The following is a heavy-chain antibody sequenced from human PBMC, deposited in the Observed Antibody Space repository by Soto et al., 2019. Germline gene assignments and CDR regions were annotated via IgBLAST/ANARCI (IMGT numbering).Heavy chain of an antibody. CDR3: ARTNRRRVLFDYYYYGMDV. J-gene: IGHJ6*02. CDR2: TYYRSKWYN. D-gene: IGHD2-8*01. CDR1: GDSVSSNSAA. Sequence: PSQTLSLTYAISGDSVSSNSAAWNCIRQSPSRGLESLGRTYYRSKWYNGYAVSVKSRITINLDTSKNQVSLQLNSGTPEYTAVYYCARTNRRRVLFDYYYYGMDVWGQGATVTVSS. V-gene: IGHV6-1*01.